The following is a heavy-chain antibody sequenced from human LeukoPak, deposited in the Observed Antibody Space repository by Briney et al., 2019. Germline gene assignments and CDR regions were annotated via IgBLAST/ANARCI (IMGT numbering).Heavy chain of an antibody. Sequence: AGGSLRLSCAASGFTFSSYSMNWVRQAPGKGLEWVSSISSSSSYIYYADSVKGRFTISRDNAKNSLYLQMNSLRAEDTAVYYCARGSDAITIFYAFDIWGQGTMVTVSS. D-gene: IGHD3-9*01. V-gene: IGHV3-21*01. J-gene: IGHJ3*02. CDR1: GFTFSSYS. CDR3: ARGSDAITIFYAFDI. CDR2: ISSSSSYI.